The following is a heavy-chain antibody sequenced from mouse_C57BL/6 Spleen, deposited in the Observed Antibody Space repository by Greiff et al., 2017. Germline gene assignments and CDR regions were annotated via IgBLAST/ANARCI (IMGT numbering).Heavy chain of an antibody. Sequence: VQLQQSGPELVKPGASVKISCKASGYSFTGYYMHWVKQSSEKSLEWIGEINPSTGGTSYNQKFKGKATLTVGKSSSTAYMQLKRLTSEDSAVYYCARYGSPDYWGQGTTLTVSS. D-gene: IGHD1-1*01. J-gene: IGHJ2*01. CDR2: INPSTGGT. CDR3: ARYGSPDY. V-gene: IGHV1-43*01. CDR1: GYSFTGYY.